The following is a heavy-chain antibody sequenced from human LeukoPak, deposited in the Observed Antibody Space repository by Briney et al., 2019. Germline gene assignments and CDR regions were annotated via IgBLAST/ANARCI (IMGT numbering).Heavy chain of an antibody. D-gene: IGHD4-17*01. Sequence: GGSLRLSCAASGFTFSSYEMNWVRQAPGKGLEWVSYISSSCSIIYYADSVKGRFTISRDNAKNSMYLQMNSLRAEDTAVYYCARGRLRPHYYYYYGMDVWGQGTTVTVSS. CDR1: GFTFSSYE. V-gene: IGHV3-48*03. CDR2: ISSSCSII. CDR3: ARGRLRPHYYYYYGMDV. J-gene: IGHJ6*02.